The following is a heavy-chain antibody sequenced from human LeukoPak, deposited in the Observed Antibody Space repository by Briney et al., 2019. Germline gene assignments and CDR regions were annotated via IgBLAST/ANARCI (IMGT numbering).Heavy chain of an antibody. CDR1: GGSIGSSSYY. CDR2: IYYSGST. Sequence: SETLSLTCTVSGGSIGSSSYYWGWIGQPPGKGLEWIGSIYYSGSTYYNPSLKSRVTISVDTSKNQFSLKLSSVTAADTAVYYCAREVDIVVVPAAPHFDPWGQGTLVTVSS. V-gene: IGHV4-39*07. CDR3: AREVDIVVVPAAPHFDP. J-gene: IGHJ5*02. D-gene: IGHD2-2*03.